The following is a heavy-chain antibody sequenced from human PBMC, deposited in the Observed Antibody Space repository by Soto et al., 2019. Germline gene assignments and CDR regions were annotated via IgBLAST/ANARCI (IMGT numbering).Heavy chain of an antibody. CDR2: IYYSGST. V-gene: IGHV4-31*03. CDR3: ARVNEGDDSSGYLTLTLDY. J-gene: IGHJ4*02. Sequence: QVQLQESGPGLVKPSQTLSLTCTVSGGSISSGGYYWSWIRQHPGKGLEWIGYIYYSGSTYYNPSRKRRVTIAVDTAKNQFPLKRSSVTAADTAGYYCARVNEGDDSSGYLTLTLDYWGQGTLVTVSS. CDR1: GGSISSGGYY. D-gene: IGHD3-22*01.